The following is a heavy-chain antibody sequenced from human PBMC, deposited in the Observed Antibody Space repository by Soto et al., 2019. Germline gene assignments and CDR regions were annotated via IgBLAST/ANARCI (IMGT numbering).Heavy chain of an antibody. CDR2: IWYDGSNK. J-gene: IGHJ4*02. CDR3: ARGGGIGSSWYRGFDY. CDR1: GFTFSSYG. D-gene: IGHD6-13*01. Sequence: QVQLVESGGGVVQPGRSLRLSCAASGFTFSSYGMHWVRQAPGKGLEWVAVIWYDGSNKYYADSVKGRFTISRDNSKNTLYLQMNSLRAEDTAVYYWARGGGIGSSWYRGFDYWGQGTLVTVSS. V-gene: IGHV3-33*01.